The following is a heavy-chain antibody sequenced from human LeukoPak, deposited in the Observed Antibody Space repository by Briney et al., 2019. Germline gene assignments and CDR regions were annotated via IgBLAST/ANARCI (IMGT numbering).Heavy chain of an antibody. Sequence: GGSLRLSCAASGFTFSSYGMHWVRQAPGKGLEWVAVISYDGRNKHYVDSVKGRFTISRDNSKNTLFLQMDSLRAEDTAVYYCSKDMIHWTGYYSTGYWGQGTLVTVPS. CDR2: ISYDGRNK. CDR3: SKDMIHWTGYYSTGY. D-gene: IGHD3/OR15-3a*01. J-gene: IGHJ4*02. V-gene: IGHV3-30*18. CDR1: GFTFSSYG.